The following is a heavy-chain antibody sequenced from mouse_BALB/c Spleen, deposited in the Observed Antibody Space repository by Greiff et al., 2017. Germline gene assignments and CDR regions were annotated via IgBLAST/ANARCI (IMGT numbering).Heavy chain of an antibody. Sequence: EVKLVESGGGLVQPGGSLKLSCAASGFTFSSYTMSWVRQTPEKRLEWVAYISNGGGSPYYPDTVKGRFTISRDNAKNTLYLQMSSLKSEDTAMYYCAIRCTDYCDHGRRGTTLTVS. D-gene: IGHD1-1*01. CDR3: AIRCTDYCDH. J-gene: IGHJ2*01. CDR1: GFTFSSYT. CDR2: ISNGGGSP. V-gene: IGHV5-12-2*01.